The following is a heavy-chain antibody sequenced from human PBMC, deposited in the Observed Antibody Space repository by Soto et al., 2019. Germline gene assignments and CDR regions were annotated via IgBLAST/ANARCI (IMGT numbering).Heavy chain of an antibody. CDR2: IDPSDSYT. J-gene: IGHJ4*02. CDR1: GYSFTSYW. CDR3: ARQIYDSDTGPNFQYYFDS. D-gene: IGHD3-22*01. V-gene: IGHV5-10-1*01. Sequence: PGESLKISCKGSGYSFTSYWISWVRQMPGKGLEWMGRIDPSDSYTNYSPSFQGHVTISADKSISTAYLQWSSLKASDTAMYYCARQIYDSDTGPNFQYYFDSWGQGTPVTAPQ.